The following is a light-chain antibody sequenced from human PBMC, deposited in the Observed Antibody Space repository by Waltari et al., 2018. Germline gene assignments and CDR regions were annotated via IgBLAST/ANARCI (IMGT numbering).Light chain of an antibody. Sequence: DYQMTQSPSSLSASVGDTISITCRASRPISTYLNWYQQKPGKAPRLLIYTTSILQSGVPSRFSGGGSGTDFALTVTNLQPEDVATYFCQQSYNIPWTFGQGTKVEI. CDR3: QQSYNIPWT. CDR2: TTS. CDR1: RPISTY. V-gene: IGKV1-39*01. J-gene: IGKJ1*01.